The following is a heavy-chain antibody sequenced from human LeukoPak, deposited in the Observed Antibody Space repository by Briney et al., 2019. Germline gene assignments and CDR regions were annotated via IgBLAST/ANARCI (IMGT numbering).Heavy chain of an antibody. CDR2: ISAYNGNT. D-gene: IGHD4-17*01. CDR1: GYTFASYG. V-gene: IGHV1-18*01. J-gene: IGHJ5*02. CDR3: ARRGYGDLDNWFDP. Sequence: ASVKVSCKASGYTFASYGISWVRQAPGQGLEWMGWISAYNGNTNYAQKLQGRVTMTTDTSTSTGYMELRSLRSDDTAVYYCARRGYGDLDNWFDPWGQGTLVTVSS.